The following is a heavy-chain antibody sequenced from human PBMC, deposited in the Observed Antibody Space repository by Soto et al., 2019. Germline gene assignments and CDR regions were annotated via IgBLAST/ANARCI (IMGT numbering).Heavy chain of an antibody. Sequence: SETLSLTCSVYGGSFCGYYWTWIRQTPGEGLEWIGEVHHSGRTNNNPCLKGRVSISADTSKTQFSLNLTSVTAADTAVYYCARGECSSNYCFTRWAFDIWGQGPVVTDS. CDR1: GGSFCGYY. V-gene: IGHV4-34*01. CDR3: ARGECSSNYCFTRWAFDI. CDR2: VHHSGRT. J-gene: IGHJ3*02. D-gene: IGHD2-2*01.